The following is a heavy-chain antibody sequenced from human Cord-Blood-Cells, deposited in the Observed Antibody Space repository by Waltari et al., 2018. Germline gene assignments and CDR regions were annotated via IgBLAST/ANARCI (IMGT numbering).Heavy chain of an antibody. V-gene: IGHV1-69*01. J-gene: IGHJ3*02. D-gene: IGHD1-1*01. CDR2: CSPNFGTE. CDR1: GGTFSSYA. CDR3: AGKNQRAAFDI. Sequence: QVQLVQSGAEVKKPGSSVKVSCKASGGTFSSYAISWVRQAPGQGLEWMGGCSPNFGTENYAQKFQGRVTITADESTSTAYMELSSLRSEDTAVYYCAGKNQRAAFDIWGQGTMVTVSS.